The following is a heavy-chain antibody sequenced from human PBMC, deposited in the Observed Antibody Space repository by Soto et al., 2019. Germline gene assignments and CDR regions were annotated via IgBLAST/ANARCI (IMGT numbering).Heavy chain of an antibody. D-gene: IGHD6-13*01. J-gene: IGHJ4*01. CDR2: IYKDDST. CDR1: GFTVSGNY. CDR3: ARETPGSSWYFDY. Sequence: GGSLRLSCAVSGFTVSGNYMSWVRQAPGKGLEWVSVIYKDDSTYYTDSVKGRFTISRDNSKNTLYLQMNSLRAEDTAVYFCARETPGSSWYFDYWGQGTMVTVPS. V-gene: IGHV3-53*01.